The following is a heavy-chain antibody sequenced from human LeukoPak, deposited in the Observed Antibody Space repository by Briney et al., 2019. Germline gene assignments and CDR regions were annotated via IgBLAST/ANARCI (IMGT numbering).Heavy chain of an antibody. V-gene: IGHV1-46*01. Sequence: ASVTVSCKASVYTFTSYYMHWVRQAPGQGLEWMGIINPSGGSTSYAQKFQGRVTMTRDTSTSTVYMELSSLRSEDTAVYYCARAYSSKRYRFDYWGQGTLVTVSS. D-gene: IGHD6-13*01. CDR2: INPSGGST. J-gene: IGHJ4*02. CDR1: VYTFTSYY. CDR3: ARAYSSKRYRFDY.